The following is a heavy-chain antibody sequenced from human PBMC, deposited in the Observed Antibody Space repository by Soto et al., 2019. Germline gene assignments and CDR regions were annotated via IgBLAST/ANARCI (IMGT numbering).Heavy chain of an antibody. CDR3: ARDGAVAGTTNFDY. J-gene: IGHJ4*02. D-gene: IGHD6-19*01. V-gene: IGHV1-3*01. CDR1: GYTFTNYA. Sequence: ASVKVSCKASGYTFTNYAIHWVRQGPGQRLEWMGWINAGNGKTKYSQKFQGRVTITRDTSASTAYMELSSLRSEDTAVYYCARDGAVAGTTNFDYWRQGTLATVSS. CDR2: INAGNGKT.